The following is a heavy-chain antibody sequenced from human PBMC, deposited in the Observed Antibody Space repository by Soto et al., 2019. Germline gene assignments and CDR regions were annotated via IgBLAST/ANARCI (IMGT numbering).Heavy chain of an antibody. CDR1: GFMFSSEA. J-gene: IGHJ3*01. Sequence: EVKLLESGGGLVQPGGSLRLSCAASGFMFSSEAMTWVRQVPGKGLQWVALVSGGGGDTHYRDSVKGRFIISRDNSKNTVYLQMNSLRAEDTAVYHCAKTGVRSGLWEALDVGGQGAMVIVSS. CDR3: AKTGVRSGLWEALDV. D-gene: IGHD3-16*01. CDR2: VSGGGGDT. V-gene: IGHV3-23*01.